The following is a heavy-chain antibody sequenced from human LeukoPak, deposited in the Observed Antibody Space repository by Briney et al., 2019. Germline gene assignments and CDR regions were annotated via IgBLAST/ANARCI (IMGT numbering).Heavy chain of an antibody. J-gene: IGHJ3*02. Sequence: GSLRLSCAASGFTFSSYAMSGVRQAPGKGREWVSAISGSGGSTYYADSVKGRFTISRDNSKNTLYLQMNSLRAEDTAVYYCAKEEYDSSGYYYGGHAFDIWGQGTMVTVSS. D-gene: IGHD3-22*01. CDR2: ISGSGGST. V-gene: IGHV3-23*01. CDR3: AKEEYDSSGYYYGGHAFDI. CDR1: GFTFSSYA.